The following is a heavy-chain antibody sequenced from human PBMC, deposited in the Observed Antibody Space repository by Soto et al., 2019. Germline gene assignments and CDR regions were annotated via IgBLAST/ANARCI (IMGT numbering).Heavy chain of an antibody. V-gene: IGHV1-69*01. Sequence: QVQLVQSGAEVRKPGSSVKVSCKASGGTFSRHAISWVRQAPGQGLEWMGGIIPIFGTANHAQKFQGRVTIIADESKSTVYMELSSLRSEDTAMYYGARGWGYDSNDYYYAYWGQGTLVIVSS. CDR1: GGTFSRHA. D-gene: IGHD3-22*01. CDR3: ARGWGYDSNDYYYAY. CDR2: IIPIFGTA. J-gene: IGHJ4*02.